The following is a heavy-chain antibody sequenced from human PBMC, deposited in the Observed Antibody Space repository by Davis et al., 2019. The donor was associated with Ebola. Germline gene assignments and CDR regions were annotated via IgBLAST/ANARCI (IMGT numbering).Heavy chain of an antibody. CDR1: GFTFSSYA. Sequence: GESLKISCAASGFTFSSYAMSWVRQAPGKGLEWVSAISGSGGSTYYADSVKGRFTISRDNSKNTLYLQMNSLRAEDTAVYYCARGETTVTTVWFDPWGQGTLVTVSS. CDR3: ARGETTVTTVWFDP. V-gene: IGHV3-23*01. CDR2: ISGSGGST. D-gene: IGHD4-17*01. J-gene: IGHJ5*02.